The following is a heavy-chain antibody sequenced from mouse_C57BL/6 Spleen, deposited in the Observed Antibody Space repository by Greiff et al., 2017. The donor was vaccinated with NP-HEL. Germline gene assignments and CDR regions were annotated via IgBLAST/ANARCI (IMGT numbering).Heavy chain of an antibody. CDR3: TRVGGQSAWFAY. CDR1: GFTFSSYD. CDR2: ISSGGDYI. Sequence: EVHLVESGEGLVKPGGSLKLSCAASGFTFSSYDMSWVRPTPEKRLEWVAYISSGGDYIYYADTVKGRFTISRDNARNTLYLQMSSLKSEDTAMYYCTRVGGQSAWFAYWGQGTLVTVSA. V-gene: IGHV5-9-1*02. D-gene: IGHD6-1*01. J-gene: IGHJ3*01.